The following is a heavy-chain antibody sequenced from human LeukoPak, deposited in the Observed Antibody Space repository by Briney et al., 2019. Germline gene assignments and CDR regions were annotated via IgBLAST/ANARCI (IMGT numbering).Heavy chain of an antibody. CDR3: AKGEVWFDP. CDR2: ISSSSTDM. V-gene: IGHV3-21*01. J-gene: IGHJ5*02. Sequence: GGSLRLSCVDSGFTFSSYSMNWVRQAPGKGLEWVAPISSSSTDMHYADSMKGRFTISRDNPRKSLYLQMNSLRVEDTAVYYCAKGEVWFDPWGQGTLVTVSA. D-gene: IGHD1-26*01. CDR1: GFTFSSYS.